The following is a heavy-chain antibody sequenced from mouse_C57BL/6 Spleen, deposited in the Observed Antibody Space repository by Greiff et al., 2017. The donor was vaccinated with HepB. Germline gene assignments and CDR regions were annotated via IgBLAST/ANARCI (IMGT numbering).Heavy chain of an antibody. Sequence: EVQLQQSGAELVRPGASVKLSCTASGFNIKDDYMHWVKQRPEQGLEWIGWIDPENGDTEYASKFQGKATITADTSSNTAYLQLSSLTSEDTAAYYCTTTGLFAYWGQGTLVTVSA. CDR2: IDPENGDT. V-gene: IGHV14-4*01. D-gene: IGHD4-1*01. J-gene: IGHJ3*01. CDR1: GFNIKDDY. CDR3: TTTGLFAY.